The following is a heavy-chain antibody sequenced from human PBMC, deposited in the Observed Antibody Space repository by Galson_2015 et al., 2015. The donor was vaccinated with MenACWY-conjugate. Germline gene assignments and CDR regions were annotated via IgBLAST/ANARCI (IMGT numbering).Heavy chain of an antibody. J-gene: IGHJ4*02. D-gene: IGHD2-21*01. V-gene: IGHV3-7*03. CDR1: GFTFSTYW. CDR2: IKPDGSEK. Sequence: SLRLSCAASGFTFSTYWMTWVRQAPGKGLEWVANIKPDGSEKYYVDSVKGRFTISRDNAQNSLFLQMNSLRAEDTAVYYCARPVRNRLTIAVPYYFDHWGQGTLVAVAS. CDR3: ARPVRNRLTIAVPYYFDH.